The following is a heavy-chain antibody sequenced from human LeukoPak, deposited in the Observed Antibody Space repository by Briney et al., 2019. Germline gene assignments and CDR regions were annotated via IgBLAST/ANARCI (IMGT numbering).Heavy chain of an antibody. CDR3: TTYRYGVTYYFDY. J-gene: IGHJ4*02. D-gene: IGHD2-8*01. CDR1: RITFSNFE. V-gene: IGHV3-15*01. CDR2: IKSKTDGGTI. Sequence: PGGSLRLSCAASRITFSNFELNWVRQAPGKGLKWVGRIKSKTDGGTIDYAAPVKGRFTISRDDSETTLYLQMNTLKTEDTAVYYCTTYRYGVTYYFDYWGQGTLVTVSS.